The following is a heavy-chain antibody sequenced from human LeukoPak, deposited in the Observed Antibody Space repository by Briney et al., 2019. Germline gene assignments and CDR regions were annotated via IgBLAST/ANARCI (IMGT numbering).Heavy chain of an antibody. V-gene: IGHV4-59*08. CDR3: VRHGEDSSGLYGLGY. D-gene: IGHD6-25*01. CDR2: IYYSVST. J-gene: IGHJ4*02. CDR1: GGSIRGYY. Sequence: SETLSLTCTVPGGSIRGYYWSWVRQPPGKGLEWIGFIYYSVSTSYNPSPKSRVTMSVDTSKNHFSLKLTSVTAADTAVYYCVRHGEDSSGLYGLGYWGQGTLVTVSS.